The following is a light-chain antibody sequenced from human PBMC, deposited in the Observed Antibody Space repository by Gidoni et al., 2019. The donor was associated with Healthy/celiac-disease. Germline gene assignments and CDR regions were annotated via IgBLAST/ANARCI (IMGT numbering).Light chain of an antibody. J-gene: IGKJ1*01. V-gene: IGKV3D-15*01. Sequence: LVMTPSPANLSVSPGERATLSCRASQSVSSNLAWYQQKPGQAPRLLIYGASTRDTGIPARFSGSGSGTELTLTISSLQSEDVAVYYCQQYKKGPRTFGQGTKVEIK. CDR2: GAS. CDR1: QSVSSN. CDR3: QQYKKGPRT.